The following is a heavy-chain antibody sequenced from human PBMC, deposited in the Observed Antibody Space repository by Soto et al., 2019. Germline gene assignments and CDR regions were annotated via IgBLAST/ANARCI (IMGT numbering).Heavy chain of an antibody. CDR2: IYHSGST. D-gene: IGHD2-15*01. J-gene: IGHJ4*02. Sequence: QVQLQESGPGQVKTSQTLSLTCTVSGGSITSVDSYWSWIRQSPGKGLEWIGFIYHSGSTYYNPSLKSRLNISIDTSTNQFSLNLSSVTAADPAVYYCARARMPHHFDYWGQGTLVAVSS. CDR3: ARARMPHHFDY. CDR1: GGSITSVDSY. V-gene: IGHV4-30-4*01.